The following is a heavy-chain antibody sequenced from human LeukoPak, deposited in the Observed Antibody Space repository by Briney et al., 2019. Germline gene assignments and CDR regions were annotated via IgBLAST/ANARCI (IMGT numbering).Heavy chain of an antibody. J-gene: IGHJ1*01. Sequence: GGSLRLSCAASGFTFSSYDMHWVRQAPGKGLEWVAVISFGGSNKYFADSVKGRFTISKDNSKNTLFLHMSSLRADDTAVYYCAKGKYYYDSGAYYYGSFQHWGQGTLVTVSS. D-gene: IGHD3-22*01. V-gene: IGHV3-30*18. CDR2: ISFGGSNK. CDR3: AKGKYYYDSGAYYYGSFQH. CDR1: GFTFSSYD.